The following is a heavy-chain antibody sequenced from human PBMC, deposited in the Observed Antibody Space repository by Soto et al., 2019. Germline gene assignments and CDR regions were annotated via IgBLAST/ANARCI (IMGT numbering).Heavy chain of an antibody. CDR1: GYTFTGHY. V-gene: IGHV1-2*04. CDR2: INPTSGGP. Sequence: VASLKVSCKASGYTFTGHYMHSVRQGPGQGLEWMGGINPTSGGPNYAQKFQGWVTMTRDTSISTAYMELSRLRSVDTAVYYCAREQQLDRGFGYWGQGTLVTVSS. D-gene: IGHD6-13*01. J-gene: IGHJ4*02. CDR3: AREQQLDRGFGY.